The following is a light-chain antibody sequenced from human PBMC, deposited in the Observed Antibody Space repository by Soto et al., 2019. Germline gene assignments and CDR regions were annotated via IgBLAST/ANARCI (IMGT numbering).Light chain of an antibody. CDR1: SSDVGAYNH. Sequence: QSALTQPASVSGSPGQSITISCTGTSSDVGAYNHVSWYQHHPGKAPKLMIFEVSSRPSGVSYRFSGSKSGNTASLTISGLQAEDEADYYCCSYAGSSFYVFGTGTKLTVL. J-gene: IGLJ1*01. CDR3: CSYAGSSFYV. CDR2: EVS. V-gene: IGLV2-14*01.